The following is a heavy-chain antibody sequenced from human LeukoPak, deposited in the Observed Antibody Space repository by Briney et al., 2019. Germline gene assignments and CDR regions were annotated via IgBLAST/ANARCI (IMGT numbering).Heavy chain of an antibody. Sequence: SVKVSCKXSGGTFSSYAISWVRQAPGQGLEWMGGIIPIFGTANYAQKFQGRVTITTDESTSTAYMELSSLRSEDTAVYYCASFVRQGGWYLETLKSYYFDYWGQGTLVTVSS. CDR1: GGTFSSYA. CDR2: IIPIFGTA. V-gene: IGHV1-69*05. J-gene: IGHJ4*02. CDR3: ASFVRQGGWYLETLKSYYFDY. D-gene: IGHD6-19*01.